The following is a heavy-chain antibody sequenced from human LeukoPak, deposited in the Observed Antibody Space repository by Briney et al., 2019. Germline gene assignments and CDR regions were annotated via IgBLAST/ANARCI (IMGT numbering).Heavy chain of an antibody. V-gene: IGHV3-23*01. D-gene: IGHD3-10*01. Sequence: GGSLRLSCAASGFTFSSFSMTWVRQAPGKGLEWVSGISGSDGSTYYADSVKGRFTISRDNSKNTLYLQMNSLRAEDTAVYYCAKNIGGLDYWGQGTLVTVSS. CDR2: ISGSDGST. J-gene: IGHJ4*02. CDR3: AKNIGGLDY. CDR1: GFTFSSFS.